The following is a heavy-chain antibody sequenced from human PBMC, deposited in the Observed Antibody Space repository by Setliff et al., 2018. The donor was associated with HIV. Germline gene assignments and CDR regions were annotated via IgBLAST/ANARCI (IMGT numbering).Heavy chain of an antibody. Sequence: ASETLSLTCTVSGDSSSNDYWTWVRQPPGKGLEWIGNIHTSGITDYNPSLKSRVTISGDTSKNQFSLKLSSVTAADTAVYYCARDRRGYYYGSGSCYMDVWGTGTTVTSP. CDR3: ARDRRGYYYGSGSCYMDV. J-gene: IGHJ6*03. CDR1: GDSSSNDY. D-gene: IGHD3-10*01. CDR2: IHTSGIT. V-gene: IGHV4-4*08.